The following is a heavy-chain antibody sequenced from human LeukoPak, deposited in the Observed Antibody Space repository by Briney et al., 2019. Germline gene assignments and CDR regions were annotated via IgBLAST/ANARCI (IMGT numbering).Heavy chain of an antibody. V-gene: IGHV3-30*04. D-gene: IGHD3-9*01. Sequence: GGSLRLSCAASGFTFSSYAMHWVRQAPGKGLEWVAVISYDGSNKYYADSVKGRFTISRDNSKNTLYLQMDSLRAEDTAVYYCAREGFDWLLGLTGHDAFDIWGQGTMVTVSS. CDR2: ISYDGSNK. CDR1: GFTFSSYA. J-gene: IGHJ3*02. CDR3: AREGFDWLLGLTGHDAFDI.